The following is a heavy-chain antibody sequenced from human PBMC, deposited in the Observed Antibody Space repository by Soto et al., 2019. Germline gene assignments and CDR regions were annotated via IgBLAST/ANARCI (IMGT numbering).Heavy chain of an antibody. J-gene: IGHJ4*02. CDR1: GGSISSSNW. Sequence: SETLSLTCAVSGGSISSSNWWSWVRQPPGKGLEWIGEIYHSGSTNYNPSLKSRVTISVDKSKNQFSLKLSSVTATDTAVYYCARFGLQLWWHFDYWGQGTLVTVSS. CDR3: ARFGLQLWWHFDY. V-gene: IGHV4-4*02. CDR2: IYHSGST. D-gene: IGHD5-18*01.